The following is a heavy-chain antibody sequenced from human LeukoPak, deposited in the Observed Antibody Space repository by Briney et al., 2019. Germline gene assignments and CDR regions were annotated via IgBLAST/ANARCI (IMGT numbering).Heavy chain of an antibody. J-gene: IGHJ5*02. CDR2: ISAYNGNT. CDR3: AXXGYYDILTGYRAQNWFDP. D-gene: IGHD3-9*01. CDR1: GYTFTSYG. V-gene: IGHV1-18*01. Sequence: ASVKVSFKASGYTFTSYGINWVRQAPGQGLEWMGWISAYNGNTNYAHKLQGSVTMTTDTSTSTASMELRRLRSDHDAVYYCAXXGYYDILTGYRAQNWFDPWGQGTLVTVSS.